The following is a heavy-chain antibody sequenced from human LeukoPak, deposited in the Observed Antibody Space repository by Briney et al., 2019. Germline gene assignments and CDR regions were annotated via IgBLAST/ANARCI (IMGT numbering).Heavy chain of an antibody. Sequence: ASVKVSCKASGYTFTSYAMHWVRQAPGQGLEWMGIINPSGGSTSYAQKFQGRVTMTRDTSTSTVYMELSSLRSEDTAVCYCARDGSNVKDIVATNIDYWGQGTLVTVSS. J-gene: IGHJ4*02. D-gene: IGHD5-12*01. V-gene: IGHV1-46*01. CDR2: INPSGGST. CDR1: GYTFTSYA. CDR3: ARDGSNVKDIVATNIDY.